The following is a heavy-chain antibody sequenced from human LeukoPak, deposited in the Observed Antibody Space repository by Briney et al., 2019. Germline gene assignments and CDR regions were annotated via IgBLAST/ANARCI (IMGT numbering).Heavy chain of an antibody. J-gene: IGHJ4*02. D-gene: IGHD3-10*01. CDR3: ARGWFGQLLQDY. CDR1: GYTFTSYG. CDR2: MNPNSGNT. V-gene: IGHV1-8*01. Sequence: ASVKLSCKASGYTFTSYGINWVRQATGQGPEWMGWMNPNSGNTGYAQQLQGRVTMTRTTYTSTAYMELSSLRSDDTAVYYCARGWFGQLLQDYWGQGTLVTVSS.